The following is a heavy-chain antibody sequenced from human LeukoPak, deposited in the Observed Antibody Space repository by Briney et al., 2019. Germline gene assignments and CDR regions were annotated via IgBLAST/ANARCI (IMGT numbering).Heavy chain of an antibody. V-gene: IGHV3-23*01. J-gene: IGHJ4*02. CDR2: ISGSGGST. Sequence: GGSLRLSCAASGFTFSSYAMGWVRQAPGKGLEWVSSISGSGGSTYYADSVKGRFTISRDNSKNTLYLQMNSLRAEDTAVYYCAKSPLLVAVAGPDYWGQGTLVTVSS. D-gene: IGHD6-19*01. CDR1: GFTFSSYA. CDR3: AKSPLLVAVAGPDY.